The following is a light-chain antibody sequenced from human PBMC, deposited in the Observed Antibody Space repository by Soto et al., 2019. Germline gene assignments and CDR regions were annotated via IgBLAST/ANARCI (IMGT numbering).Light chain of an antibody. J-gene: IGKJ5*01. CDR3: QLYGISPH. V-gene: IGKV3-20*01. CDR2: ASS. CDR1: QSRGSNF. Sequence: EIVLTPSPVTLSVSPGERATLSCKTSQSRGSNFLAWYQHKPGQAPRLLIYASSNRATGIPDRFSGSASGTDFTLTINRLEPEDFAVYYCQLYGISPHFGQGTRLEIK.